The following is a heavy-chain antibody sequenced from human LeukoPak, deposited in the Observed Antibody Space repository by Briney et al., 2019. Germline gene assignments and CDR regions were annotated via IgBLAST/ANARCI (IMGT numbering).Heavy chain of an antibody. J-gene: IGHJ4*02. V-gene: IGHV3-48*03. CDR2: ISNTGGTI. CDR1: GFTFSGYE. D-gene: IGHD1-26*01. CDR3: ARDQLPDY. Sequence: GGSLRLSCAASGFTFSGYEMNWVRQAPGKGLEWVSYISNTGGTIYYADSVKGRFTISRDNAKNLLYPQMNSLRVEDTAIYYCARDQLPDYWGQGTLVTVSS.